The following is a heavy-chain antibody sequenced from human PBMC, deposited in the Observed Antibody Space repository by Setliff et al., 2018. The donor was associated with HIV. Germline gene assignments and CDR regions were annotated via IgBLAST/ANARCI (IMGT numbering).Heavy chain of an antibody. J-gene: IGHJ4*02. D-gene: IGHD3-10*01. V-gene: IGHV3-48*01. Sequence: LRLSCAASGFTFSSYNMNWVRQAPGKGLEWVSSISSSSSTIYYADSVRGRFTVSRDSAENSLYLQMNSLRAEDTAVYYCARDAGRYYFDYWGQGTLVTVSS. CDR3: ARDAGRYYFDY. CDR2: ISSSSSTI. CDR1: GFTFSSYN.